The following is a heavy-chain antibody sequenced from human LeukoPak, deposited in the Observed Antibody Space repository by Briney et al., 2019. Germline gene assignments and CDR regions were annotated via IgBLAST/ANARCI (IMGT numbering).Heavy chain of an antibody. J-gene: IGHJ4*02. V-gene: IGHV3-74*01. CDR2: ISSDGSST. Sequence: PGGSLILSCAASGFTFSDYWMHWVRQAPGKGLVWVSRISSDGSSTNYADSVKGRFTISRDNAKNTLYLQMNSLRADDTAVYYCGRGYRHNLGSTVGDYWGQGTLVTVSS. CDR3: GRGYRHNLGSTVGDY. CDR1: GFTFSDYW. D-gene: IGHD7-27*01.